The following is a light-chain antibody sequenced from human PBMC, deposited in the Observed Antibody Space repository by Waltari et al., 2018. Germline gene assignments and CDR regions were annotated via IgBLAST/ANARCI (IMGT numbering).Light chain of an antibody. CDR1: QSVSRW. V-gene: IGKV3-20*01. CDR3: QKYGNLPAT. Sequence: IVLTQSPGTLSLSPGDRATLSCRASQSVSRWLAWYQQKPGQPPRLLIYGASSRATGIPDRFSGSGSGTDFSLTISRLEPEDFAVYYCQKYGNLPATFGQGTRVEVK. CDR2: GAS. J-gene: IGKJ1*01.